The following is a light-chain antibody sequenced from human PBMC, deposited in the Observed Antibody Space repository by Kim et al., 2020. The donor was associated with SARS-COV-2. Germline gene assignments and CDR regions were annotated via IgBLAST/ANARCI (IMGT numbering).Light chain of an antibody. CDR2: DVT. CDR1: SGDIGTYNY. V-gene: IGLV2-14*03. Sequence: QSVLTQPASVSGSPGHSITIACTGTSGDIGTYNYVSWYQQHPDMAPKLILYDVTKPPPGASYRFSGSKSGNTASLTIAGLQAEDEDHYYCSSFTSSTTWVFGGGTKLTVL. CDR3: SSFTSSTTWV. J-gene: IGLJ3*02.